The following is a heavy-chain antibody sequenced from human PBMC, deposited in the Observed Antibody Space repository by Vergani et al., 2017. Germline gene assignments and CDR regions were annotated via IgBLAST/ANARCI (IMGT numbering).Heavy chain of an antibody. CDR2: IYYSGST. J-gene: IGHJ4*02. D-gene: IGHD3-3*01. Sequence: QVQLQESGPGLVKPSETLSLTCTVSGGSISSYYWSWIRQPPGKGLEWIGYIYYSGSTNYNPSLQSRVTISVDTSKNQFSLKLSSVTAADTAVYYCARARRSGDFWSGHYFDYWGQGTLVTVSS. CDR3: ARARRSGDFWSGHYFDY. V-gene: IGHV4-59*01. CDR1: GGSISSYY.